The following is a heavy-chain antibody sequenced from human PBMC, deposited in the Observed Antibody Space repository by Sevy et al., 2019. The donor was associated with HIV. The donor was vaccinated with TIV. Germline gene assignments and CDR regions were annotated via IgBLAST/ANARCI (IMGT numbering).Heavy chain of an antibody. D-gene: IGHD1-26*01. CDR3: ARAPSGSQGPGQYFHH. J-gene: IGHJ1*01. CDR1: GYTFTNYH. CDR2: ITAYNGNT. Sequence: ASVKVSCKASGYTFTNYHINWVRQAPGQGLEWMGWITAYNGNTNYAQRLQGRVTMTTDTSTSTAYMELRSLRSDDTAVYYCARAPSGSQGPGQYFHHWGQGTLVTVSS. V-gene: IGHV1-18*01.